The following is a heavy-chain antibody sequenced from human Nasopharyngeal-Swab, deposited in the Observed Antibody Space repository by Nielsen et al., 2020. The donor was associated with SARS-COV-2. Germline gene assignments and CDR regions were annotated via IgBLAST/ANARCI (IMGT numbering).Heavy chain of an antibody. J-gene: IGHJ4*02. CDR2: INHSGST. D-gene: IGHD3-10*01. Sequence: QAPGKGLEWLGEINHSGSTNYNPSLKSRVTISVDTSKNQFSLKLSSVTAADTAVYYCARVLIGTPAYGSGTIDYWGQGTLVTVSS. V-gene: IGHV4-34*01. CDR3: ARVLIGTPAYGSGTIDY.